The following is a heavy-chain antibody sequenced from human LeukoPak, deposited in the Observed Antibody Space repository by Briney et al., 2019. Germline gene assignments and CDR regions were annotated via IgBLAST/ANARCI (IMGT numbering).Heavy chain of an antibody. CDR1: GFTFKDYA. Sequence: PGRSLRLSCTASGFTFKDYAMYWVRQAPGKGLEWVSGISWNSGTTDADSVKGRFTISRDNAKNSLYLQMNGLRAEDTAVYYCARDHMDWSQGTLVTVSS. CDR2: ISWNSGTT. CDR3: ARDHMD. D-gene: IGHD2-2*03. J-gene: IGHJ4*02. V-gene: IGHV3-9*01.